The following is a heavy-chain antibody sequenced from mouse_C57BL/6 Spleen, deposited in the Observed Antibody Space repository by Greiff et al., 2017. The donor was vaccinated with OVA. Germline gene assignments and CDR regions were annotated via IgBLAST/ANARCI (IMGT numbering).Heavy chain of an antibody. CDR3: ESEGYANWDGGAY. CDR1: GFTFSSYA. J-gene: IGHJ3*01. CDR2: ISDGGSYT. D-gene: IGHD4-1*01. Sequence: EVMLVESGGGLVKPGGSLKLSCAASGFTFSSYAMSWVRQTPEKRLEWVATISDGGSYTYYPDNVKGRFTISRDNAKNNLYLQMSHRKSEDTAMYYCESEGYANWDGGAYGGKGTLVTVAA. V-gene: IGHV5-4*03.